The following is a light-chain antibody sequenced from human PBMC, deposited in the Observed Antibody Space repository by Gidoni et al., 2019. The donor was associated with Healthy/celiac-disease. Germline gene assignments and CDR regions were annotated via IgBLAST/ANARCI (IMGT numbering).Light chain of an antibody. CDR2: DAS. CDR1: QSVSSY. CDR3: QQRSNWPPGLT. J-gene: IGKJ4*01. V-gene: IGKV3-11*01. Sequence: EIALTQSIATLSWSPGERATLSCRASQSVSSYLAWYQQKPGQAPRLLIYDASNRATGIPARFSGSGSGTDFTLTISILEPEDFAVYYCQQRSNWPPGLTFGGGTKVEIK.